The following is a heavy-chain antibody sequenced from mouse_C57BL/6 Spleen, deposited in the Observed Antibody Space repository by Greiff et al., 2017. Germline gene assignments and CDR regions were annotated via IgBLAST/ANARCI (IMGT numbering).Heavy chain of an antibody. Sequence: VQLQQPGAELVMPGASVKLSCKASGYTFTSYWMHWVKQRPGQGLEWIGEIDPSDSYTNYNQKFKGKSTLTVDKSSSTADMQLSSLTSEDSAGYYCAKAGGYDLGNFDYWGQGTTLTVSS. CDR2: IDPSDSYT. CDR1: GYTFTSYW. D-gene: IGHD2-2*01. J-gene: IGHJ2*01. CDR3: AKAGGYDLGNFDY. V-gene: IGHV1-69*01.